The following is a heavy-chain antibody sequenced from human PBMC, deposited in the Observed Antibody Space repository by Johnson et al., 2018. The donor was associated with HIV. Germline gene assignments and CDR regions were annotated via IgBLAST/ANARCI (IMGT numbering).Heavy chain of an antibody. Sequence: VQLVESGGGVVRPGGSLRLSCAASGFTFDDYGMSWVRQAPGKGLEWVANIKQDGSEKYYVDSVKGRFTISRDNAKNSLYLQMNSLRDEDTALYYCARERYYYDSSGSYNPHAFDIWGQGTMVTVSS. J-gene: IGHJ3*02. CDR1: GFTFDDYG. D-gene: IGHD3-22*01. V-gene: IGHV3-7*03. CDR2: IKQDGSEK. CDR3: ARERYYYDSSGSYNPHAFDI.